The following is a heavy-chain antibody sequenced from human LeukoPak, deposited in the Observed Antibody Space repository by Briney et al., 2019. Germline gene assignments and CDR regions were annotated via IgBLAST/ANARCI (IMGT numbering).Heavy chain of an antibody. CDR3: ARGRVGATTVDY. J-gene: IGHJ4*02. CDR1: GGSISSSSYY. D-gene: IGHD1-26*01. CDR2: IYYSGST. Sequence: SETLSLTCTVSGGSISSSSYYWGWIRQPPGKGLEWIGSIYYSGSTYYNPSLKSRVTISVDTSKNQFSLKLSSVTAADTAVYYCARGRVGATTVDYWGQGTLVTVSS. V-gene: IGHV4-39*07.